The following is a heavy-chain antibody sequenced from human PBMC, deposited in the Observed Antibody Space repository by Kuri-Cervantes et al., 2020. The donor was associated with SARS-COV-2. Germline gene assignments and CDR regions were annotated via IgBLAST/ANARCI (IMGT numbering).Heavy chain of an antibody. CDR2: ISAYNGNT. CDR3: ARDGYSYSRKKTDYYFDY. J-gene: IGHJ4*02. Sequence: ASVKVSCKASGYTFTSYGISWVRQAPGQGLEWMGWISAYNGNTNYAQKLQGRVTMTTDTSTSTAYMELRSLRSDDTAVYYCARDGYSYSRKKTDYYFDYWGQGTLVTVSS. D-gene: IGHD5-18*01. V-gene: IGHV1-18*01. CDR1: GYTFTSYG.